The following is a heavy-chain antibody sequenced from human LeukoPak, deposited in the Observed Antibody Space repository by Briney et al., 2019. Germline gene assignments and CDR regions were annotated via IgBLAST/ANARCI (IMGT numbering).Heavy chain of an antibody. V-gene: IGHV3-30*18. J-gene: IGHJ4*02. D-gene: IGHD2-15*01. Sequence: GRSLRLSCAASGFTFSSYGMHWVRQAPGKGLEWVAVISYDGSNKYYADSVKGRFTISRDNSKNTLYLQMNSLRAEDTAVYYCAKDPFRLHVSPPGYFDYWGQGTLVTVSS. CDR2: ISYDGSNK. CDR1: GFTFSSYG. CDR3: AKDPFRLHVSPPGYFDY.